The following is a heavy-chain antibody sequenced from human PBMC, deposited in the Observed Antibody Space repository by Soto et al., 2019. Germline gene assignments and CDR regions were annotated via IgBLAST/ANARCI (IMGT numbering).Heavy chain of an antibody. CDR2: IYYSGST. J-gene: IGHJ6*03. V-gene: IGHV4-59*08. CDR3: ASLRKYSSSSGPYYYYMDV. D-gene: IGHD6-6*01. Sequence: SETLSLTCTVSGGSISSYYWSWIRQPPGRGLEWIGYIYYSGSTNYNPSLKSRVTISVDTSKNQFSLKLSSVTAADTAVYYCASLRKYSSSSGPYYYYMDVWGKGTTVTVSS. CDR1: GGSISSYY.